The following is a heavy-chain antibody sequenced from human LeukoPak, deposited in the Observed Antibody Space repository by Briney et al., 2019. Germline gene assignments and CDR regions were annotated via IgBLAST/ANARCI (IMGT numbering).Heavy chain of an antibody. Sequence: SVKVSCKASGGTFSSYAIGWVRQAPEQGLEWVGRIIPVLGMVDLAQKFQGRVTITADKSTSIAYMELKSLRSEDTAKYYCARAINWNIIADTFDIWGLGTMVIVSS. V-gene: IGHV1-69*04. CDR3: ARAINWNIIADTFDI. CDR1: GGTFSSYA. CDR2: IIPVLGMV. J-gene: IGHJ3*02. D-gene: IGHD2/OR15-2a*01.